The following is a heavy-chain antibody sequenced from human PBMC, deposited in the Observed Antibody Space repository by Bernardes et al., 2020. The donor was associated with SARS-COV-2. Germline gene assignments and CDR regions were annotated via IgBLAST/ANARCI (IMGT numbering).Heavy chain of an antibody. V-gene: IGHV4-39*01. CDR2: IYYSGST. D-gene: IGHD3-22*01. Sequence: SETLSLTCTVSGGSISSSSYYWGWIRQPPGKGLEWIGSIYYSGSTYYNPSLKSRVTISVDTSKNHFSLKLSSVTAADTAVYYCARHDSYYYDSSGYPLFDYWGQGTLVTVSS. CDR1: GGSISSSSYY. CDR3: ARHDSYYYDSSGYPLFDY. J-gene: IGHJ4*02.